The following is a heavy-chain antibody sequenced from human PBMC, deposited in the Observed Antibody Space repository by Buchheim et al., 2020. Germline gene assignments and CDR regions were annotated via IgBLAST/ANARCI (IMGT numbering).Heavy chain of an antibody. D-gene: IGHD3-10*01. V-gene: IGHV3-23*01. CDR3: AKRGGSGSYYPPQFDY. Sequence: EVQLLESGGGLVQPGGSLRLSCAASGFTFSSYVMSWVRQAPGKGLEWVSAISGSGGSTYFLDSVKGRFTISRDNSKKTLYLQMNSLRAEDTAVYYCAKRGGSGSYYPPQFDYWGQGTL. CDR1: GFTFSSYV. CDR2: ISGSGGST. J-gene: IGHJ4*02.